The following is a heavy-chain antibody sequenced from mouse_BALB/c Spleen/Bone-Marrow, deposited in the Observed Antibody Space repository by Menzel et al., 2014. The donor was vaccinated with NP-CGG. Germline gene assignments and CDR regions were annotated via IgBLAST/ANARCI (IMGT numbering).Heavy chain of an antibody. Sequence: EVQRVESGGGLVQPGGSMKLSCIASGFTFSNYWMNWVRQSPEKGLEWIAEIRLKSNNYATLYVESVKGRFTISRDDSKSSVYLQMNNLRTEDTGVYYCTRPFAYWGQGTLVTVSA. CDR3: TRPFAY. CDR2: IRLKSNNYAT. J-gene: IGHJ3*01. V-gene: IGHV6-6*02. CDR1: GFTFSNYW.